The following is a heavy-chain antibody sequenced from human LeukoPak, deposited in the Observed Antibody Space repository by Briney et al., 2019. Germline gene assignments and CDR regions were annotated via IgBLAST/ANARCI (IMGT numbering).Heavy chain of an antibody. D-gene: IGHD4-17*01. CDR2: INPNSGGT. CDR3: ARDPNDYGDYELDY. CDR1: GYTFTGDY. V-gene: IGHV1-2*02. Sequence: ASVKVSCKASGYTFTGDYMHWVRQAPGQGLEWMGWINPNSGGTNYAQKFQGRVTMTRDTSISTAYMELSRLRSDDTAVYYCARDPNDYGDYELDYWGQGTLVTVSS. J-gene: IGHJ4*02.